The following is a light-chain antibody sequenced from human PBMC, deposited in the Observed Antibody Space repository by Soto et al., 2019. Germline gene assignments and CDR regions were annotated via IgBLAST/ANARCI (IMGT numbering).Light chain of an antibody. CDR2: DVS. V-gene: IGLV2-14*01. CDR3: SSYPSSRPLSV. Sequence: QSVLTQPASVSGAPGESITISCTGSSSDVGGYNYVSWYQQHPGKAPKLMIYDVSNRPSGVPNRFSASKSGNTASLPISGLQPEHEADYYCSSYPSSRPLSVFGPGTKVTVL. CDR1: SSDVGGYNY. J-gene: IGLJ1*01.